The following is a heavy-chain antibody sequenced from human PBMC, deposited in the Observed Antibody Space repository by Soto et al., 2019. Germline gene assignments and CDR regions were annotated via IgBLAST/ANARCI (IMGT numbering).Heavy chain of an antibody. CDR3: ATSSDTGYIFDF. V-gene: IGHV3-7*01. CDR1: GFTFTSYW. CDR2: IKQNGGEA. D-gene: IGHD3-9*01. J-gene: IGHJ4*02. Sequence: PGGSLRLSCAASGFTFTSYWISWVRQAPGKGLEWVASIKQNGGEAYYVDSVTGRFTISRDNAKNSLYLEMNSLRAEDRAVYYCATSSDTGYIFDFWGQGTLVTVSS.